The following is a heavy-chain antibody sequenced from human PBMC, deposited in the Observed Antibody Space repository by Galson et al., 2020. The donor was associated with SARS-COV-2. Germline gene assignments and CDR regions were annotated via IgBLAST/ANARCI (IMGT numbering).Heavy chain of an antibody. V-gene: IGHV4-39*01. CDR3: AREKLLRFLDWQVGQRTLNWFAP. J-gene: IGHJ5*02. D-gene: IGHD3-3*01. CDR1: GGSISSSSYY. CDR2: IYYSGST. Sequence: SETLSLTCTVSGGSISSSSYYWGWIRQPPGKGLEWIGSIYYSGSTYYNPSLKSRVTISVDTSKNQFSLKLSSVTAADTAVYYCAREKLLRFLDWQVGQRTLNWFAPWGQGTLVTVSS.